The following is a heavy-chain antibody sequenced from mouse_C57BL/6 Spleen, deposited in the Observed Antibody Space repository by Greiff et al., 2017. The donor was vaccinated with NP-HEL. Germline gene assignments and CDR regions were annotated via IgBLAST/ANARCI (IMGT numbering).Heavy chain of an antibody. Sequence: EVQLQQSGPELVKPGASVKISCKASGYTFTDYYMNWVKQSHGKSLEWIGDINPNNGGTSYNQKFKGKATLTVDKSSSTAYMELRSLTSEDSAVYYCARFGGWFWYFDVWGTGTTVTVSS. D-gene: IGHD2-3*01. CDR3: ARFGGWFWYFDV. V-gene: IGHV1-26*01. CDR1: GYTFTDYY. J-gene: IGHJ1*03. CDR2: INPNNGGT.